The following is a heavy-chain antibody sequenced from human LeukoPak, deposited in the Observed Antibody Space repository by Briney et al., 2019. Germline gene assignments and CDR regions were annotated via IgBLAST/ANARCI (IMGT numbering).Heavy chain of an antibody. CDR1: GGSISSYY. V-gene: IGHV4-59*08. D-gene: IGHD1-1*01. CDR3: ARQITLERRHPYYLDN. CDR2: IYYSGTT. Sequence: PSETLSLTCTVSGGSISSYYWSWIRQPPGKGLEWIGYIYYSGTTNYNPSLKSRVTISVDTSKNQFSLRMTSVTAADTAVYYCARQITLERRHPYYLDNWGQGTLVTVSS. J-gene: IGHJ4*02.